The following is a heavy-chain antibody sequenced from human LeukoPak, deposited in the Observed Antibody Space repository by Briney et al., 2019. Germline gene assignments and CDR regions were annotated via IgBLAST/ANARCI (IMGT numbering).Heavy chain of an antibody. Sequence: GGSLRLSCAASGFTFKSYAIHWVRQAPGKGLEWAAFTSHDGIIKYYADSVRGRFAISRDNSKNMVYLQMNSLRIEDTAVYHCARDLSTYYCIDYWGQGTLVTVSS. CDR2: TSHDGIIK. J-gene: IGHJ4*02. D-gene: IGHD2-15*01. CDR1: GFTFKSYA. CDR3: ARDLSTYYCIDY. V-gene: IGHV3-30*09.